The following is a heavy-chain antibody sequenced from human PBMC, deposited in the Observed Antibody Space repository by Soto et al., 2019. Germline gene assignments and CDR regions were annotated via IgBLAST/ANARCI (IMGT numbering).Heavy chain of an antibody. CDR1: GFTLSRDD. CDR2: IGTAGDT. V-gene: IGHV3-13*01. J-gene: IGHJ3*01. CDR3: TRSSRRAFDV. D-gene: IGHD6-25*01. Sequence: GGSLRLSCAASGFTLSRDDMHWVRQGAEKGLEWVSAIGTAGDTYYPDSVKGRFTISRENAKNSLYLQMNSLRAGDTAVYYCTRSSRRAFDVWGQGILVTV.